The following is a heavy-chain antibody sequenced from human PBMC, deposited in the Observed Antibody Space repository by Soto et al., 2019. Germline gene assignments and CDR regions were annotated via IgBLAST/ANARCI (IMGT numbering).Heavy chain of an antibody. Sequence: ASVKVSCKASGYTFTSYGISWVRQAPGQGLEWMGWISAYNGNTNYAQKLQGRVTMTTDTSTSTAYMELRSLRSDDTAVYYCARDSDPRGIVVVPAAINYYYGMDVWGQGTTVTVSS. J-gene: IGHJ6*02. CDR3: ARDSDPRGIVVVPAAINYYYGMDV. D-gene: IGHD2-2*01. CDR1: GYTFTSYG. CDR2: ISAYNGNT. V-gene: IGHV1-18*01.